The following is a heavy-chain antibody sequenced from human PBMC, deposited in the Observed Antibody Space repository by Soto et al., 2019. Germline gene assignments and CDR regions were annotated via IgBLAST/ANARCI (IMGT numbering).Heavy chain of an antibody. V-gene: IGHV3-48*02. J-gene: IGHJ6*02. CDR2: ISSSSSTL. CDR3: ARGRYNWNDDYYYYGMDV. Sequence: GGTLKIFFATSRFTYISYILNWVFEGTGKGLKWISHISSSSSTLYYADSVKGRFTISRDNAKNSLYLQMNSLRDEDTAVYYCARGRYNWNDDYYYYGMDVWGQGT. D-gene: IGHD1-1*01. CDR1: RFTYISYI.